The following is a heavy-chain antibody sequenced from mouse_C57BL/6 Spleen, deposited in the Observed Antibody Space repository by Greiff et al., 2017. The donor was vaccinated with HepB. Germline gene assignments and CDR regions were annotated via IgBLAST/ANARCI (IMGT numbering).Heavy chain of an antibody. J-gene: IGHJ4*01. Sequence: VKLQESGAELVKPGASVKISCKASGYAFSSYWMNWVKQRPGKGLEWIGQIYPGDGDTNYNGKFKGKATLTADKSSSTAYMQLSSLTSEDSAVYFCARRSYDYDGAMDYWGQGTSVTVSS. CDR2: IYPGDGDT. V-gene: IGHV1-80*01. CDR3: ARRSYDYDGAMDY. D-gene: IGHD2-4*01. CDR1: GYAFSSYW.